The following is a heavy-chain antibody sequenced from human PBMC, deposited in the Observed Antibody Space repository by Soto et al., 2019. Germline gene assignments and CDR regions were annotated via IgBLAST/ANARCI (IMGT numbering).Heavy chain of an antibody. CDR2: IYASGAV. J-gene: IGHJ6*02. V-gene: IGHV3-9*01. Sequence: EVQLVESGGGLVQPGRSLRLSCATSGFSLRDSAMHWVRQVAGGGLEWVAGIYASGAVGYLDSVRGRFTMSRDVAKNSLSLQMDSLRCEDTALYNCVKDILAGGADVWGQGTTVIVSS. CDR3: VKDILAGGADV. D-gene: IGHD3-10*01. CDR1: GFSLRDSA.